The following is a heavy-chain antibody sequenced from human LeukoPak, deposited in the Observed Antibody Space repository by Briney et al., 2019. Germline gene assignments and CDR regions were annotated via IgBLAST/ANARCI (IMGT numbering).Heavy chain of an antibody. V-gene: IGHV3-30-3*01. D-gene: IGHD2-2*01. CDR1: GFTFSSYA. CDR3: ARDLMGYCSSTSCYPGAFDI. Sequence: GRSLRLSCAASGFTFSSYAMHWVRQAPGKGLEWVAVISYDGSNKYYADSVKGRFTISRDNAKNSLYLQMNSLRAEDTALYHCARDLMGYCSSTSCYPGAFDIWGQGTMVTVSS. CDR2: ISYDGSNK. J-gene: IGHJ3*02.